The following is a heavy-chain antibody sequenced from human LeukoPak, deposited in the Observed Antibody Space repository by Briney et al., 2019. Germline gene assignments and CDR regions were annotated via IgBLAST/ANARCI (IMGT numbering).Heavy chain of an antibody. V-gene: IGHV3-23*01. CDR3: VACSSASCYGDRFDP. Sequence: GGSLRLSCAASGLTFASYAMTWVRQAPGKGLEWVSSISADGTTYYAASVKGRFTISRDNSRDTFFLEMNSLRAEDTALYYCVACSSASCYGDRFDPWGQGTLVTVSS. D-gene: IGHD2-2*01. J-gene: IGHJ5*02. CDR2: ISADGTT. CDR1: GLTFASYA.